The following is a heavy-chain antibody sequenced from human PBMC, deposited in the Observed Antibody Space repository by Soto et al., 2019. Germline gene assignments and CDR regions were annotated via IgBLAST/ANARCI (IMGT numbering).Heavy chain of an antibody. CDR2: ISGSGGST. Sequence: EVQLLESGGGLVQPGGSLRLSCAASGFTFSSYAMSWVRQAPGKGLEWVSAISGSGGSTYYADSVKGRFTISRDNSKNTLYLQMNSLRAEDTAVYYCATDGADIVATKCYFDYWGQGTLVTVSS. J-gene: IGHJ4*02. D-gene: IGHD5-12*01. CDR3: ATDGADIVATKCYFDY. V-gene: IGHV3-23*01. CDR1: GFTFSSYA.